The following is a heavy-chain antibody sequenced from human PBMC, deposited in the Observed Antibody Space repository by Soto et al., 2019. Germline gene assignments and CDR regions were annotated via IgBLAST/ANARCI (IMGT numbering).Heavy chain of an antibody. Sequence: SETLSLTCTVPGGSISSYYWSWIRQPPGKGLEWIGYIYYSGSTNYNPSLKSRVTISVDTSKNRFSLKLSSVTAADTAVYYCATGGIVVVRDAFDIWGQGTMVTVSS. D-gene: IGHD3-22*01. J-gene: IGHJ3*02. V-gene: IGHV4-59*01. CDR3: ATGGIVVVRDAFDI. CDR1: GGSISSYY. CDR2: IYYSGST.